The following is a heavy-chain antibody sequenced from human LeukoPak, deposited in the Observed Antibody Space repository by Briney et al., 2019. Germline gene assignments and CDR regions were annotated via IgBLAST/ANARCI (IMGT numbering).Heavy chain of an antibody. CDR1: GFTFSSYS. Sequence: GGSLRLSCAASGFTFSSYSMNWVRQAPGKGLEWVSSISSSSSYIYYADSVKGRFTISRDTAKNSLYLQMNSPRAEDTAVYYCARGDYAPYYFDYWGQGTLVTVSS. CDR2: ISSSSSYI. CDR3: ARGDYAPYYFDY. J-gene: IGHJ4*02. D-gene: IGHD4-17*01. V-gene: IGHV3-21*01.